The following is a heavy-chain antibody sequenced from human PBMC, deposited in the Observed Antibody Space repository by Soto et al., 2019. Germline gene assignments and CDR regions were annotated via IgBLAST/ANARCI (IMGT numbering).Heavy chain of an antibody. CDR2: INPNTGGT. CDR3: AIGGSQRHYYPAMDV. D-gene: IGHD6-19*01. Sequence: QVQLVQSGAEVKQPGASVKVSCKASGYTFTGYYIHWVRQAPGQGLEWVGWINPNTGGTNYAQKFQGAITTTRDTSIYTAYMELSRLKSDDTAAYYCAIGGSQRHYYPAMDVWGQGPTVTVSS. CDR1: GYTFTGYY. J-gene: IGHJ6*02. V-gene: IGHV1-2*02.